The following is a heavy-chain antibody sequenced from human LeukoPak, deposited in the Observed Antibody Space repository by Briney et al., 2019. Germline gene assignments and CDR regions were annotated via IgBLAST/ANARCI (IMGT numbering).Heavy chain of an antibody. Sequence: GGSLRLSCAASGFTFDDYAMHWVRQAPGKGLEWVSGISWNSGSIGYADSVKGRFTISRDNAKNSLYLQMDSLRAEDTALYYCAKAGYYDFWSGYYYYFDYWGQGTLVTVSS. CDR1: GFTFDDYA. CDR2: ISWNSGSI. CDR3: AKAGYYDFWSGYYYYFDY. J-gene: IGHJ4*02. V-gene: IGHV3-9*01. D-gene: IGHD3-3*01.